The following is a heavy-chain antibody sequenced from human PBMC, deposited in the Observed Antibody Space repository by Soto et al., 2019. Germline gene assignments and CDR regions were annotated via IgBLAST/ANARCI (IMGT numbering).Heavy chain of an antibody. J-gene: IGHJ4*02. D-gene: IGHD6-13*01. CDR2: INHSGST. CDR3: ASQGPYSSSWYY. Sequence: SETLSLTCAVSGGSFSGYYWSWIRQPPGKGLEWIGEINHSGSTNYNPSLKSRVTISVDTSKNQFSLKLSSVTAADTAVYYCASQGPYSSSWYYWGQGTLVTVSS. CDR1: GGSFSGYY. V-gene: IGHV4-34*01.